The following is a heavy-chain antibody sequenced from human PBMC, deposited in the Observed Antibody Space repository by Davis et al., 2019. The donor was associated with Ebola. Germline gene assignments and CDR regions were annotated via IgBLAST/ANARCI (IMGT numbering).Heavy chain of an antibody. V-gene: IGHV4-39*07. J-gene: IGHJ4*02. D-gene: IGHD3-22*01. CDR2: IYYSGIT. CDR1: GGSIISSSSY. Sequence: SETLSLTCTVSGGSIISSSSYWGWIRQPPRKGLEWIGSIYYSGITYYNPSLKSRVTISVDTSKNQFSLKLSSVTAADTAVYYCARGSFKWLTPPLDYWGQGTLVTVSS. CDR3: ARGSFKWLTPPLDY.